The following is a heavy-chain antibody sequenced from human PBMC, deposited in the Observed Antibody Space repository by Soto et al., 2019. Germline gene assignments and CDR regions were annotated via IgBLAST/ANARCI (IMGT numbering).Heavy chain of an antibody. J-gene: IGHJ4*02. CDR2: IYYSGST. CDR3: ARGVGAGDY. V-gene: IGHV4-61*01. D-gene: IGHD1-26*01. CDR1: GGSVSSGSYY. Sequence: QVQLQESGPGLVKPSETLSLTCTVSGGSVSSGSYYWSWIRQPPGKGLEWIGYIYYSGSTNYNPSLKSRVTLSVDTFKNQFSLKLSSVTAADTAFYHYARGVGAGDYWGQGTRVTVSS.